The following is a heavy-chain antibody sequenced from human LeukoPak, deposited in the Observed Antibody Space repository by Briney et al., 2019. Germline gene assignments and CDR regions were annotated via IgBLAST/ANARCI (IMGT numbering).Heavy chain of an antibody. D-gene: IGHD6-6*01. CDR3: ATPKTRNGIAARPSIFDY. CDR2: IKQDGSEK. J-gene: IGHJ4*02. CDR1: GFTFSSYW. Sequence: GGSLRLSCAASGFTFSSYWMSWVRQAPGKGLEWVANIKQDGSEKYYVDSVKGRFTISRDNAKNSLYLQMNSLRSEDTAVYYCATPKTRNGIAARPSIFDYWGQGTLVTVSS. V-gene: IGHV3-7*03.